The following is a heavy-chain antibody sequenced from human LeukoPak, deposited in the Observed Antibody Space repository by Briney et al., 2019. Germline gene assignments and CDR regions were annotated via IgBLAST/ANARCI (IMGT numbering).Heavy chain of an antibody. Sequence: SETLSLTCTASGGSISSYYWSWIRQPPGKGLEWIGYIYYSGSTNYNPSLKSRVTISVDTSKNQFSLKLSSVTAADTAVYYCARGIAVAGPLGWFDPWGQGTLVTVSS. CDR1: GGSISSYY. J-gene: IGHJ5*02. CDR2: IYYSGST. V-gene: IGHV4-59*01. D-gene: IGHD6-19*01. CDR3: ARGIAVAGPLGWFDP.